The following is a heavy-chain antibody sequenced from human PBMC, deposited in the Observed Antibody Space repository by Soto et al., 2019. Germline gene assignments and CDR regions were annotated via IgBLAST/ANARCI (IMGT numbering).Heavy chain of an antibody. CDR2: IIPIFGTA. J-gene: IGHJ3*02. V-gene: IGHV1-69*13. CDR1: GGTFSSYA. Sequence: ASVEVSCKASGGTFSSYAISWVRQAPGQGLEWMGGIIPIFGTANYAQKFQGRVTITADESTSTAYMELSSLRSEDTAVYYCAGVVMITFGGVIARTFDIWGQGTMVTVSS. CDR3: AGVVMITFGGVIARTFDI. D-gene: IGHD3-16*02.